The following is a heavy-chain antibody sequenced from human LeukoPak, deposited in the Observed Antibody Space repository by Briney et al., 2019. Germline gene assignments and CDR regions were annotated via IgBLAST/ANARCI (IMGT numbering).Heavy chain of an antibody. CDR2: IYPGDSDT. CDR1: GYRFTDYW. V-gene: IGHV5-51*01. Sequence: KDGESLKISCKGSGYRFTDYWIGWVRQMPGKGLEWMGIIYPGDSDTRYSPSFQGQVTISADKSINTAHLQWSSLKPSDTAMYYCARGAAGTTPDYYYFGLDVWGQGTTVRVSS. D-gene: IGHD1-7*01. J-gene: IGHJ6*02. CDR3: ARGAAGTTPDYYYFGLDV.